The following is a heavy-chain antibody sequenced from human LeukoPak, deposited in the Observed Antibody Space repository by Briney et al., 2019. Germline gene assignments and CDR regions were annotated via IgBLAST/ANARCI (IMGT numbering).Heavy chain of an antibody. D-gene: IGHD4-11*01. CDR1: GFTFSDHY. V-gene: IGHV3-11*01. Sequence: GGSLRLSCKASGFTFSDHYMSWIRQAPGKGLEWASYISDTGRTIYYPDSVKGRFTISRDNAKSSLYLQMNSLRVEDTAVYYCARLTTAVESRGQGILVTVSP. J-gene: IGHJ4*02. CDR2: ISDTGRTI. CDR3: ARLTTAVES.